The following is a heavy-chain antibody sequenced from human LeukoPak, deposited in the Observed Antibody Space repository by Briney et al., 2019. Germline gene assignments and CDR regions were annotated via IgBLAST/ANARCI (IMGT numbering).Heavy chain of an antibody. CDR1: GGTFSSYA. D-gene: IGHD6-19*01. CDR2: IIPIFGTA. Sequence: ASVKVSCKASGGTFSSYAISWVRQAPGQGLEWMGGIIPIFGTANYAQKFQGRVTITADESTSTAYMELSSLRSEDTAVYYRAREGGWTTGIFDYWGQGTLVTVSS. J-gene: IGHJ4*02. V-gene: IGHV1-69*13. CDR3: AREGGWTTGIFDY.